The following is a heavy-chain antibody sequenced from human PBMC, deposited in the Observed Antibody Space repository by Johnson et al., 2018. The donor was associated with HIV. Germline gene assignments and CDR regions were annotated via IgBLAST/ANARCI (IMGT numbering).Heavy chain of an antibody. CDR3: ARAVKTVTTSVGAFDI. Sequence: MQLVESGGGLVQPGGSLRLSCAASGFTFSSYWMSWVRQAPGKGLEWVANIKQDGSEKYYVDSVKGRFTISRDNAKNSLYLQMNSLRAEDTAVYYRARAVKTVTTSVGAFDIWGQGTMVTVSS. CDR1: GFTFSSYW. D-gene: IGHD4-11*01. V-gene: IGHV3-7*01. CDR2: IKQDGSEK. J-gene: IGHJ3*02.